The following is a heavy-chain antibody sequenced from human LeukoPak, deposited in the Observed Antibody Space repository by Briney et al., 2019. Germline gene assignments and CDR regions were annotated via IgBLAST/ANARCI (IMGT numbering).Heavy chain of an antibody. CDR3: TTDGGGDYYDSSGYSV. CDR1: GFTFSNAW. CDR2: IKSKTDGGTT. Sequence: GGSLRLSCAASGFTFSNAWMSWVRQAPGKGLEWVGRIKSKTDGGTTDYAAPVKGRFTISRDDSKNTLYLQMNSLKTEDTAVYYCTTDGGGDYYDSSGYSVWGQGTLVTVSS. V-gene: IGHV3-15*01. D-gene: IGHD3-22*01. J-gene: IGHJ4*02.